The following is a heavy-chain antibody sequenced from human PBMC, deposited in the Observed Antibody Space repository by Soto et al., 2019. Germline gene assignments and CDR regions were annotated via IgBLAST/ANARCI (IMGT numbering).Heavy chain of an antibody. CDR1: GGTFSTYT. Sequence: QVQLVQSGAEVKKPGSSVKVSCKASGGTFSTYTITWVRQAPGQGLEWMGRIIPITGIINYAQKFQGRVTITADNFTGTAYMELTRLRSDDTAVYYCAGDPDSHYNDSHASSYPWGQGTLVTLSS. D-gene: IGHD3-22*01. V-gene: IGHV1-69*08. CDR2: IIPITGII. J-gene: IGHJ5*02. CDR3: AGDPDSHYNDSHASSYP.